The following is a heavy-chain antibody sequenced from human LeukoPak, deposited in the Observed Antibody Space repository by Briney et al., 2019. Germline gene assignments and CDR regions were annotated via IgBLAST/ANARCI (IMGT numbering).Heavy chain of an antibody. Sequence: PGGSLRLSCAASGFTFSSYAMSWVRQAPRKGLEWVSAISGSGGSTYYADSVKGRFTISRDNSKNTLYLQMNSLRAEDTAVYYCAKDQGIAAAGRNDYWGQGTLVTVSS. CDR1: GFTFSSYA. V-gene: IGHV3-23*01. CDR2: ISGSGGST. J-gene: IGHJ4*02. D-gene: IGHD6-13*01. CDR3: AKDQGIAAAGRNDY.